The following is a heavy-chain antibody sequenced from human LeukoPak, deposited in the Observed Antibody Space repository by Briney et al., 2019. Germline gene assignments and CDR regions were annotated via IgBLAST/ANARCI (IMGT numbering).Heavy chain of an antibody. V-gene: IGHV1-69*13. J-gene: IGHJ5*02. Sequence: SVKVSCRASGGTFSSYAISWVRQAPGQGLEWMGGIIPIFGTANYAQKFQGRVTITADESTSTAYMELSSLRSEDTAVYYCARTYSSGWYAYNWFDPWGQGTLVTVSS. D-gene: IGHD6-19*01. CDR1: GGTFSSYA. CDR2: IIPIFGTA. CDR3: ARTYSSGWYAYNWFDP.